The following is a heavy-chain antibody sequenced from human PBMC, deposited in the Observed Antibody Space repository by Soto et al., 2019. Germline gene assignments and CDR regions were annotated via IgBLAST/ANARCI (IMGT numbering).Heavy chain of an antibody. CDR2: ISYDGSIK. J-gene: IGHJ4*02. CDR3: AKDEGVGATLALPSGNDY. D-gene: IGHD1-26*01. CDR1: GFSVSCCA. Sequence: QVQLVESGGGVVQPGRSLRLSCAASGFSVSCCAMHWVRQAPGKGLERVAVISYDGSIKYYADSVKGRFTISRDNSKNTLYLQMSSLSFEDTAVYFCAKDEGVGATLALPSGNDYWGQGTLVTVSS. V-gene: IGHV3-30*18.